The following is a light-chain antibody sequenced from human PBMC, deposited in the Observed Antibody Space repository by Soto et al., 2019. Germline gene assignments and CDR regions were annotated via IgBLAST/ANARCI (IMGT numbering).Light chain of an antibody. CDR2: EVS. V-gene: IGLV2-14*01. Sequence: QSALTQPASVSGSPGQSITISCTGTSSDVGGYNYVSWYQQHPGKAPKLMIYEVSNRPSGVSNRFSGSKSGSTASLTISGLQAEDEADYYCSSYTTTSTHGVFGGGTQLTVL. J-gene: IGLJ3*02. CDR1: SSDVGGYNY. CDR3: SSYTTTSTHGV.